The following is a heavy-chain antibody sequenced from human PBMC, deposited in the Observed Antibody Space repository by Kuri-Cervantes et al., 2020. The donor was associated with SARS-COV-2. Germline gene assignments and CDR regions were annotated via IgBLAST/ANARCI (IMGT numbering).Heavy chain of an antibody. D-gene: IGHD1-26*01. CDR1: GGSFSGYY. Sequence: SQTLSLTCAVYGGSFSGYYWGWIRQPPGKGLEWIGEINHSGSTNYNPSLKSRVTISVDTSKNQFSLKLSSVTTADTAVYYCARGWYPVGATILYYFDYWGQGTLVTVSS. V-gene: IGHV4-34*01. J-gene: IGHJ4*02. CDR3: ARGWYPVGATILYYFDY. CDR2: INHSGST.